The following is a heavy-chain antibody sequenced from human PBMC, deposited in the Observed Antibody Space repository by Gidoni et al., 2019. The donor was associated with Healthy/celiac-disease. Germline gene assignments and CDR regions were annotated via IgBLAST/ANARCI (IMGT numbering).Heavy chain of an antibody. J-gene: IGHJ4*02. V-gene: IGHV4-31*03. Sequence: QVQLQESGQGLVKPSQTLSLTCTVSGGSISSGGYYWSWIRQHPGKGLEWIGYIYYRGSTYYNPSLKSRVTISVDTSKNQFSLKLSSVTAADTAVYYCARRLRDDGEFDYWGQGTLVTVSS. D-gene: IGHD4-17*01. CDR2: IYYRGST. CDR3: ARRLRDDGEFDY. CDR1: GGSISSGGYY.